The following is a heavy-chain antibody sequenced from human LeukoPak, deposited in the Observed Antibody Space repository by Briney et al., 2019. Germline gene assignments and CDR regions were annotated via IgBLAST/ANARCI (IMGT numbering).Heavy chain of an antibody. V-gene: IGHV7-4-1*02. CDR1: GYTFTSYA. Sequence: ASVKVSCKASGYTFTSYAMNWVRQAPGQGLEWMGWINTNTGNPTYAQGFTGRFVFSLDTSVSTTYLQISSLKAEDTAVYFCARAFQSLGGLSLPDYWGQGTLVTVSS. CDR3: ARAFQSLGGLSLPDY. CDR2: INTNTGNP. J-gene: IGHJ4*02. D-gene: IGHD3-16*02.